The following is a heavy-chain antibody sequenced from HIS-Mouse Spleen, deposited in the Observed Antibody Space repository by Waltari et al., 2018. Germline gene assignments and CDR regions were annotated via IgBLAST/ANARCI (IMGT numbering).Heavy chain of an antibody. CDR2: IYYSGST. D-gene: IGHD3-22*01. CDR3: ASYYYDSSGYYYYFDY. V-gene: IGHV4-30-4*01. CDR1: GGSITSGDYS. J-gene: IGHJ4*02. Sequence: QVQLQESGPGLVKPSQTLSLTCTVSGGSITSGDYSWSWILHPPGKGLEWIGYIYYSGSTYYNPSLKSRVTISVDTSKNQFSLKLSSVTAADTAVYYCASYYYDSSGYYYYFDYWGQGTLVTVSS.